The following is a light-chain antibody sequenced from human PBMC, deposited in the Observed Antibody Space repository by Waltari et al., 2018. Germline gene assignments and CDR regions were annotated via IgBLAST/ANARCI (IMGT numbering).Light chain of an antibody. J-gene: IGLJ1*01. Sequence: QSALTQPASVSGSPGQSITISCTGTSSDVGAYNFVSCYQKHPGKAPHLIIYEVSERPPGVPNRYSGSKSDKTATRTIAGLQAEDEADYYCSSYTTSTAPGVFGAGTKVTVL. V-gene: IGLV2-14*01. CDR2: EVS. CDR1: SSDVGAYNF. CDR3: SSYTTSTAPGV.